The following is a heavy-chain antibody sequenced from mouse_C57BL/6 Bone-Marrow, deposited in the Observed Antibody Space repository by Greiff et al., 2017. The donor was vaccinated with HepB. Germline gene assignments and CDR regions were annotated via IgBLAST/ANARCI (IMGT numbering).Heavy chain of an antibody. J-gene: IGHJ1*03. CDR2: ISNGGGST. D-gene: IGHD1-1*01. CDR1: GFTFSDYY. Sequence: EVQLVESGGGLVQPGGSLKLSCAASGFTFSDYYMYWVRQTPEKRLEWVAYISNGGGSTYYPDTVKGRFTISRDNAKNTLYLQMSRLKSEDTAMYYCARHKGSSSYWYFDVWGTGTTVTVSS. CDR3: ARHKGSSSYWYFDV. V-gene: IGHV5-12*01.